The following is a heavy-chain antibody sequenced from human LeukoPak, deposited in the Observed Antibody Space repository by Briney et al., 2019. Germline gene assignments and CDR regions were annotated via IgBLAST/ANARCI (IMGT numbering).Heavy chain of an antibody. CDR3: AKDSPDSISWYPSGY. CDR1: GFTFSSYA. CDR2: ISGRGGST. V-gene: IGHV3-23*01. Sequence: GGSLRLSCAVSGFTFSSYAMSWVRQAPGKGLEWVSAISGRGGSTYYADSVKGRFTISRDNSKNTLYLQMNSAIAEDTAVYYCAKDSPDSISWYPSGYWGQGTLVTVSS. D-gene: IGHD6-13*01. J-gene: IGHJ4*02.